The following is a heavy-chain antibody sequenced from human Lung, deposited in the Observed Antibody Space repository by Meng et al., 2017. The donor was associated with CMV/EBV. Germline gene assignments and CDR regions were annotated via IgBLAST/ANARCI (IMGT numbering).Heavy chain of an antibody. CDR3: AKDHIVVVPAATYYYGMDV. CDR1: GFTFSSYG. CDR2: IRYDGSSK. D-gene: IGHD2-2*01. J-gene: IGHJ6*02. V-gene: IGHV3-30*02. Sequence: GESLKISCAASGFTFSSYGMHWVRQAPGKGLEWVAFIRYDGSSKYYADSVKGRFTISRDNSKNTLYLQMNSLRAEDTAVYYCAKDHIVVVPAATYYYGMDVWXQGTTVXVSS.